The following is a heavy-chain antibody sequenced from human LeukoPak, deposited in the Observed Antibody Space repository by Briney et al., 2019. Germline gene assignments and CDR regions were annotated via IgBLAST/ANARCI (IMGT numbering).Heavy chain of an antibody. CDR1: GGSINNYY. D-gene: IGHD3-16*02. CDR3: ARLSDRQSRDFDH. J-gene: IGHJ4*02. Sequence: SETLSLTCTVSGGSINNYYWSWIRQPPGKGLEWIAYVYSSGSATYNPSLKSRVAVSVNTSKSQISLQLSSVTAADTAVYYCARLSDRQSRDFDHWGQGTLVTVCS. CDR2: VYSSGSA. V-gene: IGHV4-59*08.